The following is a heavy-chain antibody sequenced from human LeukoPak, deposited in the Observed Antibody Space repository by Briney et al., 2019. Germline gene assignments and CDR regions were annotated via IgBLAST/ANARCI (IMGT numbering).Heavy chain of an antibody. CDR1: GYTFTSYA. D-gene: IGHD2-2*01. CDR2: INAGNGNT. V-gene: IGHV1-3*01. J-gene: IGHJ4*02. CDR3: ARDVRNIVVVPAAFDY. Sequence: GASVKVSCKASGYTFTSYAMHWVRQAPGQRLEWMGWINAGNGNTKYSQKFQGRVTITRDTSASTAYMELSSLRSEDTAVYYCARDVRNIVVVPAAFDYWGQGTQVTVSS.